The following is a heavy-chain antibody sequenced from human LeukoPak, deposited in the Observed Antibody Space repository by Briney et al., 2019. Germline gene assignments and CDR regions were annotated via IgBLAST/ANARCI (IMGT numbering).Heavy chain of an antibody. D-gene: IGHD3-3*01. V-gene: IGHV4-34*01. CDR1: GGSFSAYY. J-gene: IGHJ5*02. CDR3: ARAGDFWSPTGWFDP. Sequence: PSETLSLTCAVYGGSFSAYYWGWIRQPPGKGLEWIGEINHSGSTNYNPSLKSRVTISVDKSKNQFSLKLSSVTAADTAVYYCARAGDFWSPTGWFDPWGQGTLVTVSS. CDR2: INHSGST.